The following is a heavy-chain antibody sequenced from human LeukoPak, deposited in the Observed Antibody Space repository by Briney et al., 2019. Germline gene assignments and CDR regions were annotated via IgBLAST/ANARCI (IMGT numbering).Heavy chain of an antibody. CDR2: IYYSRST. Sequence: PSETLSLTCTVSGGSISSYYWSWIRQPPGKGLEWIGYIYYSRSTNYNPSLKSRVTISVDTSKNQFSLKLSSVTAADTAVYYCARSSPYSSGWYGVGYWGQGTLVTVSS. V-gene: IGHV4-59*01. J-gene: IGHJ4*02. CDR3: ARSSPYSSGWYGVGY. D-gene: IGHD6-19*01. CDR1: GGSISSYY.